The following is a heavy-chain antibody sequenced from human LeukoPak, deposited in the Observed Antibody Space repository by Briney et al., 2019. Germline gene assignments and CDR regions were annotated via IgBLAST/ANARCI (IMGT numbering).Heavy chain of an antibody. CDR2: INHSGST. J-gene: IGHJ5*02. D-gene: IGHD4-17*01. CDR1: GGSFSGYY. V-gene: IGHV4-34*01. Sequence: SETLSLTCAVYGGSFSGYYWSWIRQPPGKGLEWIGEINHSGSTNYDPSLKSRVTISVDTSKNQFSLKLSSVTAADTAVYYCARGRLRSLGFDPWGQGTLVTVSS. CDR3: ARGRLRSLGFDP.